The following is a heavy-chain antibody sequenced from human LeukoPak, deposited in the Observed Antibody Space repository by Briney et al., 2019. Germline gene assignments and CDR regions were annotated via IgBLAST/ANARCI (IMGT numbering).Heavy chain of an antibody. CDR3: ARQYYDYVWGSYRLDY. CDR2: IYPGDSDT. V-gene: IGHV5-51*01. Sequence: GESLKISCKGSGYSFTSYWIGWVRQMPGKGLEWMGIIYPGDSDTRYSPSFQGQVTISADKSISTAYLQWSSLKASDTAMYYCARQYYDYVWGSYRLDYWGQGTLVTASS. D-gene: IGHD3-16*02. CDR1: GYSFTSYW. J-gene: IGHJ4*02.